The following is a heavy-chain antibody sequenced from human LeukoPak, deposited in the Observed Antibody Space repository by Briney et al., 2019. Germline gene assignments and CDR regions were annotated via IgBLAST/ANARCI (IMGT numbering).Heavy chain of an antibody. CDR2: ISYDGSNK. D-gene: IGHD6-13*01. J-gene: IGHJ6*03. CDR3: AKPGAAAGSTYHYYYYYMDV. V-gene: IGHV3-30*18. Sequence: GGSLRLSCAASGFTFSTYGMHWVRQAPGKGLEWVAVISYDGSNKYYADSVKGRFTISRDNSKNTLYLQMNSLRAEDTAVYYCAKPGAAAGSTYHYYYYYMDVWGKGTTVTVSS. CDR1: GFTFSTYG.